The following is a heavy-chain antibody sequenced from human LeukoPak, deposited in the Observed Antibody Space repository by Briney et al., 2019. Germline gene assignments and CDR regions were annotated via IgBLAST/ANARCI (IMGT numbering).Heavy chain of an antibody. D-gene: IGHD3-22*01. CDR1: GYTFTSYA. J-gene: IGHJ4*02. CDR3: AGAPRLYYDSSGYRGLGY. Sequence: ASVKVSCKASGYTFTSYAMNWVRQAPGQGLEWMGWINTNTGNPTYAQGFTGRFVFSLDTSVGTAYLQISSLKAEDTAVYYCAGAPRLYYDSSGYRGLGYWGQGTLVTVSS. V-gene: IGHV7-4-1*02. CDR2: INTNTGNP.